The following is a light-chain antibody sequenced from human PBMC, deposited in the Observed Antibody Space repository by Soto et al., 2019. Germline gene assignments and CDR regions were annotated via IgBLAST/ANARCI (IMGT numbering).Light chain of an antibody. Sequence: EIVLTQSPATLSLSPGERATLSSRASQSVSSYLAWYQQKPGQAPRLLIYDASNRATGIPARFSGSGSGTDFTLTISSLEPGDFAVYYCQQRSNWPPPFTFGPGTKVDIK. CDR2: DAS. CDR1: QSVSSY. CDR3: QQRSNWPPPFT. V-gene: IGKV3-11*01. J-gene: IGKJ3*01.